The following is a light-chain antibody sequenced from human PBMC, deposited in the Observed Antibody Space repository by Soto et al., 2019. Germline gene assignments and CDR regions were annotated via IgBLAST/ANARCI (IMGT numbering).Light chain of an antibody. Sequence: DNQMTQSPSTLSASVGDRVTITCRASQSISSWLAWYQQKPGKAPKLLIYKASSLESGVPSRFSGSGSGTEFTLTISSLQPDDFATYYCQQYNSSPWTFGQGTKVEIK. CDR1: QSISSW. J-gene: IGKJ1*01. V-gene: IGKV1-5*03. CDR2: KAS. CDR3: QQYNSSPWT.